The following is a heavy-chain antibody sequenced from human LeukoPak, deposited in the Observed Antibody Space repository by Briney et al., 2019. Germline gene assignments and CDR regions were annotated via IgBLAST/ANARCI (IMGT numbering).Heavy chain of an antibody. V-gene: IGHV1-18*01. CDR1: GYTFTRYG. CDR2: ISAYNGNT. J-gene: IGHJ3*02. D-gene: IGHD2-2*02. Sequence: GASVKVSCKASGYTFTRYGISWVRQAPGQGLEWMGWISAYNGNTNYAQKLQGRATMTTDTSTSTAYMEVRSLRSDDTAVYYCARAVEGCSRTNCYITSEAFDIWGQGTMVTVSS. CDR3: ARAVEGCSRTNCYITSEAFDI.